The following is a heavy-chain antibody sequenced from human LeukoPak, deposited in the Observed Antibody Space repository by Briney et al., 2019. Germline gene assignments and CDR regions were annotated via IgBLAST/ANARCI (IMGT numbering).Heavy chain of an antibody. J-gene: IGHJ3*02. V-gene: IGHV3-9*01. CDR2: IKWNSCNI. Sequence: GGSLRLSCAASGFTFNDYAMHWVRQVPGKGLEWVSGIKWNSCNIGYADSVKGRFTISRDNAKNSLYLQMNSLRAEDTALYYCVKGGFLEWLTPPYDAFDIWGQGTMVTVSS. CDR1: GFTFNDYA. CDR3: VKGGFLEWLTPPYDAFDI. D-gene: IGHD3-3*01.